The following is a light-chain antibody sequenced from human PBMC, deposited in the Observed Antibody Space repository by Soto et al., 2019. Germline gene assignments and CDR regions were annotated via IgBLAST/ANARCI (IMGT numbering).Light chain of an antibody. CDR2: AAS. J-gene: IGKJ1*01. Sequence: DIVLTQSPGTLSLSPGETATLSCRASQSVTSSYVAWYQQKPGQAPRLLIYAASSRATGIPDRFSGSGSGTDFTLTISRLEPEDFAVYFCQQYGSPPWTFGQGTKVDIK. V-gene: IGKV3-20*01. CDR1: QSVTSSY. CDR3: QQYGSPPWT.